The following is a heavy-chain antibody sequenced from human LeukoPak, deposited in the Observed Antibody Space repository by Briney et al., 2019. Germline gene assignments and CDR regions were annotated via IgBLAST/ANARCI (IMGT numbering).Heavy chain of an antibody. CDR3: ASERPATENWFFDL. J-gene: IGHJ2*01. V-gene: IGHV4-39*07. D-gene: IGHD1-26*01. CDR1: GGSISSSSYY. CDR2: IYYSGST. Sequence: IPSETLSLTCTVSGGSISSSSYYWGWIRQPPGKGLEWIGSIYYSGSTYYNPSLKSRVTISVDTSKSQFSLNLSSVTAADTAVYYCASERPATENWFFDLWGRGTLVTVSS.